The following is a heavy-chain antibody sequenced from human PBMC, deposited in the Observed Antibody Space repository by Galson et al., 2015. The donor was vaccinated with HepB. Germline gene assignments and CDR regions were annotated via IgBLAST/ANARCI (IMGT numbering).Heavy chain of an antibody. CDR2: IIPIFGTA. CDR3: ARGRKPGYSSGWVPYYYYGMDV. CDR1: GGTFSSYA. V-gene: IGHV1-69*13. J-gene: IGHJ6*02. D-gene: IGHD6-19*01. Sequence: SVKVSCKASGGTFSSYAISWVRQAPGQGLEWMGGIIPIFGTANYAQKFQGRVTITADESTSTAYMELSSLRSEDTAVYYCARGRKPGYSSGWVPYYYYGMDVWGQGTTVTVSS.